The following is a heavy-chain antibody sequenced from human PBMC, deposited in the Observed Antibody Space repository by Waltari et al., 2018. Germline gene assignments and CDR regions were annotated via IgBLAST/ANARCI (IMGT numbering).Heavy chain of an antibody. Sequence: QVQLVESGGGVVQPGRSLRLSCAASGFTFSSSGMHWVRQAPGKGLEWVALIWYDGSNKYYADSVKGRFTISRDNSKNTLYLQMNSLRAEDTAVYYCARGGAKEALGDFLWGQGTLVTVSS. V-gene: IGHV3-33*01. CDR1: GFTFSSSG. CDR3: ARGGAKEALGDFL. CDR2: IWYDGSNK. D-gene: IGHD3-10*01. J-gene: IGHJ4*02.